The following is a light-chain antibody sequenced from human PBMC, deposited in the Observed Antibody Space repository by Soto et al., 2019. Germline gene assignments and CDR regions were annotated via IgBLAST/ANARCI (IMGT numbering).Light chain of an antibody. CDR1: SSDVGGYNY. V-gene: IGLV2-14*01. CDR2: DVT. Sequence: QSVLPQPASVSGSPGQSITICCTGTSSDVGGYNYVSWYQQHPGKAPKLMIYDVTNRPSGVSNRFSGSKSGNTASLTISGLQAEDEADYYCSSYTSSSTYVFGTGTKAPS. CDR3: SSYTSSSTYV. J-gene: IGLJ1*01.